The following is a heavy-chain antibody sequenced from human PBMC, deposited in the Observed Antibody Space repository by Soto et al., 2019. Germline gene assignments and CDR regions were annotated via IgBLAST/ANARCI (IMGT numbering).Heavy chain of an antibody. Sequence: GASVKVSCKASGGTFSSYAISWVRQAPGQGLEWMGGITPIFGTANYAQKFQGRVTITADESTSTAYMELSSLRSEDTAVYYCAGLPSVYSNFALNWFDPWGQGTLVTVSS. CDR1: GGTFSSYA. CDR3: AGLPSVYSNFALNWFDP. CDR2: ITPIFGTA. D-gene: IGHD4-4*01. J-gene: IGHJ5*02. V-gene: IGHV1-69*13.